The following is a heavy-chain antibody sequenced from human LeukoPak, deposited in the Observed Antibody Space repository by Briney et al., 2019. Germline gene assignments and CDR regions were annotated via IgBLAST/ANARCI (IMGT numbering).Heavy chain of an antibody. V-gene: IGHV3-30*18. CDR1: GFTFSSYG. CDR2: ISYDGSNK. J-gene: IGHJ4*02. D-gene: IGHD1-26*01. Sequence: GGSLRLSCAASGFTFSSYGMHWVRQAPGKGLEWVAVISYDGSNKYYADSVKGRFTISRDNSKNTLYLQMNSLRAEDTAVYYCAKLVGVTTTADFDYWGQGTLVTVSS. CDR3: AKLVGVTTTADFDY.